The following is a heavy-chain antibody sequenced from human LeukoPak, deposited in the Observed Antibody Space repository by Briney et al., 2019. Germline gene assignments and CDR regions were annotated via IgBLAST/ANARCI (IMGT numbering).Heavy chain of an antibody. CDR1: GGSISNNNCY. V-gene: IGHV4-39*01. Sequence: PSETLSLTCTVSGGSISNNNCYWGWIRQPPGKGLEWIGSIDYSGSTWYNAPLKSRVTISVDTSKSQFSLKLSSVTAADTAVYYCARHDPWDYWGQGTLVTVSS. J-gene: IGHJ4*02. CDR2: IDYSGST. CDR3: ARHDPWDY.